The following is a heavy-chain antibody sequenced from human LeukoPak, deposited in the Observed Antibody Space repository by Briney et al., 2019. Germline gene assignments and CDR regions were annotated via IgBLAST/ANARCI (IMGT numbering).Heavy chain of an antibody. CDR2: MNPNSGNT. CDR1: GYTFTSYD. V-gene: IGHV1-8*01. D-gene: IGHD3-3*01. J-gene: IGHJ5*02. Sequence: GASVKVSCKASGYTFTSYDINWVRQATGQGLEWMGWMNPNSGNTGYAQKFQGRVTMTRNTSISTAYMGLSSLRSEDTAVYYCARGREDYDFWSGPAPWGQGTLVTVSS. CDR3: ARGREDYDFWSGPAP.